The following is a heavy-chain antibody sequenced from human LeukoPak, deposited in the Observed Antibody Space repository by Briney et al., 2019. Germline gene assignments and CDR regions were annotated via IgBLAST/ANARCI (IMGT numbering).Heavy chain of an antibody. D-gene: IGHD2-2*01. CDR1: GFTFSSYG. Sequence: GGSLRLSCAASGFTFSSYGMHWVRQAPGKGLEWVAFIRYDGSNKYYADSVKGRFTISRDNSKNTLYLQMNSLRAEDTAVYYCAKDGVGYCSSTCCPDYYYYYMDVWGKGTTVTVSS. CDR2: IRYDGSNK. CDR3: AKDGVGYCSSTCCPDYYYYYMDV. V-gene: IGHV3-30*02. J-gene: IGHJ6*03.